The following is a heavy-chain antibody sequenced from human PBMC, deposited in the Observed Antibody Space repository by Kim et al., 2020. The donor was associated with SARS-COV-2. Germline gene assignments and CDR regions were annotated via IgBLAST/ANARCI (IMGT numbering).Heavy chain of an antibody. D-gene: IGHD2-15*01. J-gene: IGHJ4*02. V-gene: IGHV3-23*01. CDR3: ANGCSGGSCYHPYYFDY. Sequence: GKARLTSSRDNSKTTLYLQMNSLRAEDTAVYYCANGCSGGSCYHPYYFDYWGQGTLVTVSS.